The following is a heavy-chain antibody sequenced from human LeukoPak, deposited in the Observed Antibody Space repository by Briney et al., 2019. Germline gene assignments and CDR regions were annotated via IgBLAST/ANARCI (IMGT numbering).Heavy chain of an antibody. CDR2: INHSGST. CDR1: GGSFSGYY. Sequence: PSETLSLTCAVYGGSFSGYYWSWIRQPPGKGLEWIGEINHSGSTNYNPSLRSGVTISVDTSKNQFSLKLSSVTAADTAVYYCARGRGFFVVVVAATYGWFDPWGQGTLVTVSS. J-gene: IGHJ5*02. D-gene: IGHD2-15*01. CDR3: ARGRGFFVVVVAATYGWFDP. V-gene: IGHV4-34*01.